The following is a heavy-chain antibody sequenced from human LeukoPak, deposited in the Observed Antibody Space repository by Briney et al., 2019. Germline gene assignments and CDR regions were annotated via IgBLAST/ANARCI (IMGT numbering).Heavy chain of an antibody. CDR3: VPRGEWLVLRPLGY. CDR2: ISGSGGST. V-gene: IGHV3-23*01. Sequence: GSLRLSCAASGFTFSSYAMSWVRQAPGKGLEWVSAISGSGGSTYYADSVKGRFTISRDNSKNTLYLQMNSLRAEDTAVYYCVPRGEWLVLRPLGYWGKGTLVTVSS. D-gene: IGHD6-19*01. J-gene: IGHJ4*02. CDR1: GFTFSSYA.